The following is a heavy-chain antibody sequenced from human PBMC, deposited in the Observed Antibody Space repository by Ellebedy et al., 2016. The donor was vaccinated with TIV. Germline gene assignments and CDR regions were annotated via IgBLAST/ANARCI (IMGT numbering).Heavy chain of an antibody. CDR1: GYSFTSYW. D-gene: IGHD1-1*01. V-gene: IGHV5-51*01. Sequence: PGGSLRLSCKGSGYSFTSYWIGWVRQMPGKGLEWMGIIYPGDSDTRYSPSFQGQVTISADKSISTAYLQWSSLKASDTAMYYCARPTNWNDVSDAFDIWGQGTMVTVSS. CDR2: IYPGDSDT. CDR3: ARPTNWNDVSDAFDI. J-gene: IGHJ3*02.